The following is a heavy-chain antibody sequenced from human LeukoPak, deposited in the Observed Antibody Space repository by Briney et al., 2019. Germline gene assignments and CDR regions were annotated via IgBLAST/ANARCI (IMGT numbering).Heavy chain of an antibody. D-gene: IGHD6-13*01. CDR3: ARTYSSSWSYCDY. V-gene: IGHV1-46*01. CDR1: GSTFTIYY. CDR2: INPSSGST. J-gene: IGHJ4*02. Sequence: ASVKVSFKASGSTFTIYYIHWVRQAPGQGLDWMGMINPSSGSTRFAQMFQDRVTMTRDTSTSAVYMELSSLTSEDTAMYYCARTYSSSWSYCDYWGQGTLVTVSS.